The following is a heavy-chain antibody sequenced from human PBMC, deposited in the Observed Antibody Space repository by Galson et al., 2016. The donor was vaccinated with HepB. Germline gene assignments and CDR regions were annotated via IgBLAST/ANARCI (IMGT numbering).Heavy chain of an antibody. J-gene: IGHJ6*02. D-gene: IGHD3-16*01. CDR2: IKRKNESEAT. V-gene: IGHV3-15*07. Sequence: SLRLSCAASSFTFKDAWMSWVRQAPGKGLEWVARIKRKNESEATDYAAPVKGRVVISRDDSIRTLFLQLTSLKIEDTGVYYCTAQGAVWGRGTTVTVSS. CDR3: TAQGAV. CDR1: SFTFKDAW.